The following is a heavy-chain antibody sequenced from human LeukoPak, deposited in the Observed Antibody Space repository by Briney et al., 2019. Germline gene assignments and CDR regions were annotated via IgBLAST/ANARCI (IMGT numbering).Heavy chain of an antibody. V-gene: IGHV4-38-2*01. J-gene: IGHJ4*02. CDR2: IYHSGST. CDR3: ARASTLYDVLDY. CDR1: GYSISSGYY. D-gene: IGHD2-2*02. Sequence: KPSETLSLTCAVSGYSISSGYYWGWIRQPPGKGLEWIGSIYHSGSTYYNPSLKSRVTISVDTSKNQFSLKLSSVTAADTAVYYCARASTLYDVLDYWGQGTLVTVSS.